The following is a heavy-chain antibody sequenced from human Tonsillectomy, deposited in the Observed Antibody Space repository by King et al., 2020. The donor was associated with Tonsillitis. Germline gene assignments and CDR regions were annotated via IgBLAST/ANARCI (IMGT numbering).Heavy chain of an antibody. Sequence: QWQLVQSGGGVVQPGRSLRLSCAASGFTFSSYGMHWVRQAPGKGLEWVAVISYDGSNKYYADSVKGRFTISRDNSKNTLYLQMNSLRADDTAVYYCAKDRGEMATIGFDYWGQGTLVTVSS. CDR3: AKDRGEMATIGFDY. V-gene: IGHV3-30*18. J-gene: IGHJ4*02. CDR2: ISYDGSNK. CDR1: GFTFSSYG. D-gene: IGHD5-24*01.